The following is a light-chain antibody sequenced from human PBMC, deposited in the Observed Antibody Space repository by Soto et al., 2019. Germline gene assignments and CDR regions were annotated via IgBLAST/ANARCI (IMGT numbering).Light chain of an antibody. CDR2: GAS. CDR3: HQYGSSPKT. Sequence: EIVLTQSPGTLSLSPGEGATLSCRAGQGVSSSYLAWYQQKPGQAPRLLIYGASTRATGIPDRFSGSGSGTDFTLTISRLEAEDFAVYFCHQYGSSPKTFGQGTKVEIK. J-gene: IGKJ1*01. V-gene: IGKV3-20*01. CDR1: QGVSSSY.